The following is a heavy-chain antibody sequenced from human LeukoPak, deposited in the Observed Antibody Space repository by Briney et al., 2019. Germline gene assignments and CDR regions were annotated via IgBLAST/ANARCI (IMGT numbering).Heavy chain of an antibody. CDR3: AREGPIVGATHLVDY. CDR1: GYTFTDYY. V-gene: IGHV1-2*02. Sequence: ASVKVSCKASGYTFTDYYVHWVRQAPGQGLEWMGWIYPNSGGTNYAQKFQGRVTMTRDTSISTAYMELSRLRSDDTAVYYCAREGPIVGATHLVDYWGQGTLVTVSS. CDR2: IYPNSGGT. D-gene: IGHD1-26*01. J-gene: IGHJ4*02.